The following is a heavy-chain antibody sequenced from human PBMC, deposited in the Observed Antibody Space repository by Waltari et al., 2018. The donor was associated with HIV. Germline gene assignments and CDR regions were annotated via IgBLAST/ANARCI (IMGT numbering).Heavy chain of an antibody. CDR1: GFTLSSYW. Sequence: EVQLVESGGGLVQPGGSLRLSCAASGFTLSSYWMSWVRQAPGKCLGWVANINQDVSRKYYVDSMKGKFTISRDNAKNSLYLQINSLSAEDTAVYYCAGRSPARRLNWFDPWGQGTLVIVSS. D-gene: IGHD2-8*01. J-gene: IGHJ5*02. CDR3: AGRSPARRLNWFDP. V-gene: IGHV3-7*01. CDR2: INQDVSRK.